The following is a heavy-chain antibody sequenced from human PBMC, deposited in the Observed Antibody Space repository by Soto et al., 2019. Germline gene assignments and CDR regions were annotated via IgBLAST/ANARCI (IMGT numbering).Heavy chain of an antibody. V-gene: IGHV3-30-3*01. D-gene: IGHD2-15*01. CDR2: ISYDGSNK. Sequence: QVQLVESGGGVVQPGRSLRLSCAASGFTFSSYAMHWVRQAPGKGLEWVAVISYDGSNKYYADSVKGRFTISRDNSKNTLYLQMNSLRAEDTSVDYCARGFQPRPGYGSGGSGYAGFDSGGQGTLVIVSS. J-gene: IGHJ4*02. CDR1: GFTFSSYA. CDR3: ARGFQPRPGYGSGGSGYAGFDS.